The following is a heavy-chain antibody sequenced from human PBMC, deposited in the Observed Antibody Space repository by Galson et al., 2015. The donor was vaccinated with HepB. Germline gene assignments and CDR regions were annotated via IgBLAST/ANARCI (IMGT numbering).Heavy chain of an antibody. CDR3: ARDLVGIVVVPTAAFDP. Sequence: SVKVSCEASGYTFANYGISWVRQAPGQGLEWMGWISVYNSNTKYAQKLQGRVTMTTDTSTSTAYMELRSLRSDDTAVYYCARDLVGIVVVPTAAFDPWGQGTLVTVSS. CDR2: ISVYNSNT. D-gene: IGHD2-2*03. J-gene: IGHJ5*02. CDR1: GYTFANYG. V-gene: IGHV1-18*01.